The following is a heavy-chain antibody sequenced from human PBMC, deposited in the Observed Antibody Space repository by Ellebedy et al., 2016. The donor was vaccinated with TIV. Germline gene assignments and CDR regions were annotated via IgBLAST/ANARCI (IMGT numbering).Heavy chain of an antibody. CDR2: IYYSGST. D-gene: IGHD4-11*01. Sequence: MPSETLSLTCAVYGGSFSGYYWSWIRQPPGKGLEWIGYIYYSGSTNYNPFLKSRVTISVDTSKNQLSLKLSSVTAADTAVYYCARGGSQTTLLSVWGQGTMVTVSS. V-gene: IGHV4-59*01. J-gene: IGHJ3*01. CDR3: ARGGSQTTLLSV. CDR1: GGSFSGYY.